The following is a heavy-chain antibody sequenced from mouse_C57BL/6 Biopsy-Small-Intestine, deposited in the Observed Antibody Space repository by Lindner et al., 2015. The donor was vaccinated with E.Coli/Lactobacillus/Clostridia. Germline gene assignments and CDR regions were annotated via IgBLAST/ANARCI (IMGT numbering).Heavy chain of an antibody. CDR1: GYTFTGYY. Sequence: VQLQESGPELVKPGASVKIPCKASGYTFTGYYMNWVKQSPEKSLEWIGEINPSTGGTTHNQKFKAKATLTVDKSSSTAYMQLSSLTSEDSAVYFCARGGNYYAMDYWGQGTSVTVSS. CDR2: INPSTGGT. CDR3: ARGGNYYAMDY. J-gene: IGHJ4*01. V-gene: IGHV1-42*01. D-gene: IGHD2-1*01.